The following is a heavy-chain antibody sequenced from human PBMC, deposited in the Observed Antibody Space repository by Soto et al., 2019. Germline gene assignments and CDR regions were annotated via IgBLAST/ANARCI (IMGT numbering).Heavy chain of an antibody. Sequence: GGSLRLSCAASGFTFSSYDMHRVRQATGKGLEWVSAIGTAGDTYYPGSVKGRFTISRENAKNSLYLQMNSLRAEDTAVYYCAREDGSGSFYYYYYMDVWGKGTTVTVSS. CDR3: AREDGSGSFYYYYYMDV. CDR1: GFTFSSYD. D-gene: IGHD3-10*01. V-gene: IGHV3-13*01. J-gene: IGHJ6*03. CDR2: IGTAGDT.